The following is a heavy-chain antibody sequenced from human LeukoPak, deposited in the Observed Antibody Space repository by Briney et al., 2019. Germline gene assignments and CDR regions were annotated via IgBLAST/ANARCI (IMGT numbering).Heavy chain of an antibody. D-gene: IGHD2-15*01. V-gene: IGHV3-7*01. CDR3: ASNYCGRGSCYPNWFDP. Sequence: GGSLRLSCGVSGFTFRSYWMSWVRQAPGKGLEWVANMNQDGTEKYYVDSVKGRFTISRDNAKNSLYLQMNSLRAEDTAVYYCASNYCGRGSCYPNWFDPWGQGTLVTVSS. CDR1: GFTFRSYW. J-gene: IGHJ5*02. CDR2: MNQDGTEK.